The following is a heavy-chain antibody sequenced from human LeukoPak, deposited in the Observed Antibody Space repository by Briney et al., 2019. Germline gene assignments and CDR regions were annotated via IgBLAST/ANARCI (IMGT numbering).Heavy chain of an antibody. J-gene: IGHJ2*01. V-gene: IGHV3-7*01. CDR1: GVILSPYW. CDR3: TRIFHSASWFFDL. D-gene: IGHD4/OR15-4a*01. CDR2: IKQDGSEK. Sequence: GGSLRLSCGTSGVILSPYWMSWVRQAPGKGLEWVANIKQDGSEKNYVDSVKGRFTISRDNANNLAFLQMNNLRVEDTALYFCTRIFHSASWFFDLWGRGTLVTVSS.